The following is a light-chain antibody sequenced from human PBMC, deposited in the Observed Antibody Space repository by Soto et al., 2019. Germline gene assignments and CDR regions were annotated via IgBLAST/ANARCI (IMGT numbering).Light chain of an antibody. CDR3: QQSYSSPPT. CDR2: AAS. J-gene: IGKJ1*01. Sequence: IQLTQSPSSLSASVGDRVTITCRASQSISSYLDWYQQKPGTATKLLICAASSLQSGVPSRFSGSRSGPDFTLTISSLQPEDFATYYCQQSYSSPPTFGQGTKVDIK. V-gene: IGKV1-39*01. CDR1: QSISSY.